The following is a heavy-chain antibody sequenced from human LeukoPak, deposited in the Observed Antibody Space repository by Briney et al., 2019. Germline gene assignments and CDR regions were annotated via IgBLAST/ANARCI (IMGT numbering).Heavy chain of an antibody. CDR3: AKDREYSYVYDAFDI. CDR2: ISRSSDTI. CDR1: GFTFSDYS. V-gene: IGHV3-48*01. D-gene: IGHD3-16*01. J-gene: IGHJ3*02. Sequence: GGSLRLSCAASGFTFSDYSMNWVRQAPGKGLEWISYISRSSDTIYYTDSVKGRFSISRDNAKNSLYLQMNTLRAEDTAVYYCAKDREYSYVYDAFDIWGQGTLVTVSS.